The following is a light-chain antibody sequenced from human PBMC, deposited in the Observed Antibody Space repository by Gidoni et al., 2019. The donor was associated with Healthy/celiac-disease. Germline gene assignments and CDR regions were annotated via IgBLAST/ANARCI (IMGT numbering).Light chain of an antibody. V-gene: IGKV3-11*01. CDR3: QQRSNWPLIT. Sequence: DIVFTQSPATLSLSPGERATLSCRASQSVSSYLAWYQQKPGQAPRLLIYDASNRATGIPARFSGSGSGTDLTLTISSLEPEDFAVYYCQQRSNWPLITFGQGTRLEIK. CDR1: QSVSSY. CDR2: DAS. J-gene: IGKJ5*01.